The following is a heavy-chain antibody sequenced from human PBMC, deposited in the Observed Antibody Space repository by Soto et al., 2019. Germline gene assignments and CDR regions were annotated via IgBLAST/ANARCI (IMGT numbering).Heavy chain of an antibody. V-gene: IGHV3-21*01. CDR1: GFTFSSYS. CDR3: ARGLLWFGEAVKNYYGMDV. Sequence: GGSLRLSCAASGFTFSSYSMNWVRQAPGKGLEWVSSISSSSSYIYYADSMKGRFTISRDNAKNSLYLQMNSLRAEDTAVYYGARGLLWFGEAVKNYYGMDVWGQGTTVTVSS. CDR2: ISSSSSYI. J-gene: IGHJ6*02. D-gene: IGHD3-10*01.